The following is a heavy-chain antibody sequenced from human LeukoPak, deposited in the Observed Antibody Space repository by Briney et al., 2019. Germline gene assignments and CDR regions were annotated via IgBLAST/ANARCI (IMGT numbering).Heavy chain of an antibody. V-gene: IGHV1-18*01. CDR2: ISPYNSNT. J-gene: IGHJ5*02. CDR1: GYTFTSFG. Sequence: ASVKVSCKASGYTFTSFGLSWVRQAPGQGLEWMGWISPYNSNTNYAQKLQGRVTMTTDTSTSTAYMELRSLRSDDTAVYYCARGGSDYRNPPPNWFDPWGQGTLVTVSS. CDR3: ARGGSDYRNPPPNWFDP. D-gene: IGHD4-11*01.